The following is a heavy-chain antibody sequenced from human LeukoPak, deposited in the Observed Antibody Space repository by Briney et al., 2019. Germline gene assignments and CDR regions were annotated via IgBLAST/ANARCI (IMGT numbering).Heavy chain of an antibody. D-gene: IGHD1-26*01. CDR3: ASYQVGATSGFDY. J-gene: IGHJ4*02. CDR1: GGSISSRSYY. CDR2: IYYSGST. Sequence: SETLTLTCTVSGGSISSRSYYWGWIRQPPGKGLEWIGNIYYSGSTYYNPSLKCRVTISVDTSKNQFSLKLSSVTATDTAVYYCASYQVGATSGFDYWGQGTLVTFSS. V-gene: IGHV4-39*01.